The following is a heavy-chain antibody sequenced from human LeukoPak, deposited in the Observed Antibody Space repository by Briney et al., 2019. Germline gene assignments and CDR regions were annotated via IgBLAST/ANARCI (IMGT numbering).Heavy chain of an antibody. D-gene: IGHD3-10*02. Sequence: GGSLRLSCAASGFTFSSYSMNWVRQAPGKGLEWVSSISSSSSYIYYADSVKGRFTISRDNAKNSLYLQMNSLRAEDTAVHYCAELGITMIGGVWGKGTTVTISS. CDR2: ISSSSSYI. CDR3: AELGITMIGGV. V-gene: IGHV3-21*01. J-gene: IGHJ6*04. CDR1: GFTFSSYS.